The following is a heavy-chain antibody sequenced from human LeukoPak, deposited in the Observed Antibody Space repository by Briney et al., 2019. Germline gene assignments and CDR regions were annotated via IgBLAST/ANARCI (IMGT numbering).Heavy chain of an antibody. D-gene: IGHD1-14*01. CDR3: AGYGNHGMDV. Sequence: PSETLSLTCTVSAAPITSYYWSWIRQPPGKGLEWIGYIYYSGSTNYNPSLKSRVTISVDTSKNQSSLKLSSVTAADTAVYCCAGYGNHGMDVWGQGTTVTVSS. CDR2: IYYSGST. V-gene: IGHV4-59*08. CDR1: AAPITSYY. J-gene: IGHJ6*02.